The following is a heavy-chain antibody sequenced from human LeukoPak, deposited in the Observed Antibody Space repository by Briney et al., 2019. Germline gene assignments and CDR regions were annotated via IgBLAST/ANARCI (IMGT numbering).Heavy chain of an antibody. CDR3: ARGPNKPLLPGISATGDKWCDL. CDR2: INQIGRT. CDR1: GGSLNAYY. D-gene: IGHD6-13*01. V-gene: IGHV4-34*01. Sequence: SETLSLTCAVSGGSLNAYYWTWIRQSPGKGLEWIGEINQIGRTNYNPSLKSRVTISLVTSKSQFSLKLNSVTAADTAAYYCARGPNKPLLPGISATGDKWCDLWGQGTLVTVSS. J-gene: IGHJ5*02.